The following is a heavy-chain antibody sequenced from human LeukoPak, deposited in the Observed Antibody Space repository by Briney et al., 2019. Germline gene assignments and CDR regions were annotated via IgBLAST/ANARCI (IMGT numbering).Heavy chain of an antibody. J-gene: IGHJ4*02. V-gene: IGHV3-23*01. CDR2: ITGSGAFT. CDR3: ARDRDYGTFDY. CDR1: GFTFITYS. D-gene: IGHD4-17*01. Sequence: GGSLRLSCAASGFTFITYSMTWVRQAPGRGLEWVSAITGSGAFTDYADSVKGRFTISRDNPKNTLYLQMNSLRAEDTAAYFCARDRDYGTFDYWGQGTLVTVSS.